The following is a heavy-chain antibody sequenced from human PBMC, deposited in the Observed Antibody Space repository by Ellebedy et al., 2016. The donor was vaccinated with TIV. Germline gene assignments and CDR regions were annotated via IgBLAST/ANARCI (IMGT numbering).Heavy chain of an antibody. D-gene: IGHD2-15*01. J-gene: IGHJ3*02. V-gene: IGHV6-1*01. CDR2: TYYRSKWYN. CDR3: ARHLFEDIVVVVAATHKPGDAFDI. CDR1: GDSVSSNSAA. Sequence: SQTLSLTCAISGDSVSSNSAAWNWIRQSPSRGLEWLGRTYYRSKWYNDYAVSVKSRITINPDTSKNQFSLKLSSVTAADTAVYYCARHLFEDIVVVVAATHKPGDAFDIWGQGTMVTVSS.